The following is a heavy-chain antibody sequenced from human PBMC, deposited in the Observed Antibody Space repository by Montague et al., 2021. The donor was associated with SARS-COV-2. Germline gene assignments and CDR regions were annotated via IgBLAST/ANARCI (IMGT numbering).Heavy chain of an antibody. V-gene: IGHV4-39*01. CDR2: INYGETT. CDR1: GDSISSSSNY. D-gene: IGHD3-22*01. CDR3: ARPKHDNSPDRVFDI. J-gene: IGHJ3*02. Sequence: SETLSLTCTVSGDSISSSSNYWGWIRQSPGKGLEWIGSINYGETTYYNPSLKSRLTISVDTSKNQFSLRLISVTAADSAVYYCARPKHDNSPDRVFDIWGQGTMVTVSS.